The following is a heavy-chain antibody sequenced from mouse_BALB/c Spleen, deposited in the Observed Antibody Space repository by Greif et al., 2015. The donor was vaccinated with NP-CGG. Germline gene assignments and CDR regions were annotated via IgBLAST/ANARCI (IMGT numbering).Heavy chain of an antibody. Sequence: VQLKESGAELVRPGALVKLSCKASGFNIKDYYMHWVKQRPEQGLEWIGWIDPENGNTIYDPKFQGKASITADTSSNTAYLQLSSLTSEDTAVYYCARGENLYGNYAMDYWGQGTSVTVSS. CDR2: IDPENGNT. J-gene: IGHJ4*01. CDR1: GFNIKDYY. V-gene: IGHV14-1*02. D-gene: IGHD2-1*01. CDR3: ARGENLYGNYAMDY.